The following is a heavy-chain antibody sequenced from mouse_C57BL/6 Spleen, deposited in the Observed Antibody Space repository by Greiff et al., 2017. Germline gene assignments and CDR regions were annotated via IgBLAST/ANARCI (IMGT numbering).Heavy chain of an antibody. V-gene: IGHV1-52*01. CDR1: GYTFTSYW. CDR3: ARSRKGYYAMDY. Sequence: VKLQQPGAELVRPGSSVKLSCKASGYTFTSYWMHWVKQRPIQGLEWIGNIDPSDSETHYNQKFKDKATLTVDKSSSTAYMQLSSLTSEDSAVYYCARSRKGYYAMDYWGQGTSVTVSS. J-gene: IGHJ4*01. CDR2: IDPSDSET.